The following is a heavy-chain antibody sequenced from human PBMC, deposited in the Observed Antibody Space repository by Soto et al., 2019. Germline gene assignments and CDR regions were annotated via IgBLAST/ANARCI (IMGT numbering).Heavy chain of an antibody. V-gene: IGHV4-4*02. D-gene: IGHD3-22*01. CDR1: GGSISSSKW. CDR3: ARDRDSSDTGGMDV. Sequence: QVQLQESGPGLVKPSWTLSLTCAVSGGSISSSKWWSWVRQPPGKGLEWIGQIYHGGSSDYNPSLKHRVTISVDKSKNPFPLKLSSVTAADTAVYYCARDRDSSDTGGMDVWGQGNTVTVSS. CDR2: IYHGGSS. J-gene: IGHJ6*02.